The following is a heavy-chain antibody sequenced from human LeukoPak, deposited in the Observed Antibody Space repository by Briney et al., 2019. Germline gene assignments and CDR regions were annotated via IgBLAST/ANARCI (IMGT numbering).Heavy chain of an antibody. D-gene: IGHD3-22*01. J-gene: IGHJ4*02. CDR1: GFTFSSYE. V-gene: IGHV3-48*03. Sequence: GGPLRLSCAASGFTFSSYEMNWVRQAPGKGLEWVSYISSSGSTIYYADSVKGRSTISRDNAKNSLYLQMNSLRAEDTAVYYCARGGYYYDSSGYLFDYWGQGTLVTVSS. CDR2: ISSSGSTI. CDR3: ARGGYYYDSSGYLFDY.